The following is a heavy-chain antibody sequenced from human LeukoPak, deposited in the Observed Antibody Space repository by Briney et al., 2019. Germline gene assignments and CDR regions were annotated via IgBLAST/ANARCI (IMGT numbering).Heavy chain of an antibody. V-gene: IGHV4-34*01. CDR3: ARDYYDSRSYYYMDV. CDR1: GGSFSGYY. D-gene: IGHD3-22*01. J-gene: IGHJ6*03. CDR2: INHSGST. Sequence: SETMSLTCAVYGGSFSGYYWSWIRQPPGKGLEWIGEINHSGSTNYNPSLKSRVTISVDTSKNQFSLKLSSVTAADTAVYYCARDYYDSRSYYYMDVWGKGTTVTVSS.